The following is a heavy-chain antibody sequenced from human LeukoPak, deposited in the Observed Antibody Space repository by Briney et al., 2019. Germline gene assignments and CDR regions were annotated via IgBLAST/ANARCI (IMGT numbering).Heavy chain of an antibody. D-gene: IGHD6-13*01. J-gene: IGHJ4*02. CDR1: GGSISSSSYY. CDR2: IYYSGST. Sequence: SETLSLTCTASGGSISSSSYYWGWIRQPPGKGLEWIGSIYYSGSTYYNPSLKSRVTISVDTSKNQFSLKLSSVTAADTAVYYCARSLPAAEDYWGQGTLVTVSS. CDR3: ARSLPAAEDY. V-gene: IGHV4-39*01.